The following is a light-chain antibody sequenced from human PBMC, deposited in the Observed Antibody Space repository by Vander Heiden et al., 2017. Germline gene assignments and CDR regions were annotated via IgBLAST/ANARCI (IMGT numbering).Light chain of an antibody. CDR3: QQSYSTPELT. J-gene: IGKJ4*01. CDR2: AAY. V-gene: IGKV1-39*01. CDR1: QSISSY. Sequence: DIQMTQSPSSLSATVGDRVTITCRASQSISSYLNWYQQRPGKAPKLLIYAAYSLQSGVPSRFSGSGSGTDFTFTISSLQPEDFATYYCQQSYSTPELTFGGGIKVEIK.